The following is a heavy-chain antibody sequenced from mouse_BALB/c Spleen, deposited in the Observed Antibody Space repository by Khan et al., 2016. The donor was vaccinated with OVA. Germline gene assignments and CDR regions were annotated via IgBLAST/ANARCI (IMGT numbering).Heavy chain of an antibody. CDR3: ARGNYYGYAMDY. V-gene: IGHV3-2*02. CDR2: ISYSGST. CDR1: GYSITSNYA. D-gene: IGHD1-1*01. J-gene: IGHJ4*01. Sequence: EVQLQESGPGLVKPSQPLSLTCTVTGYSITSNYAWNWIRQFPGNKLEWMGYISYSGSTSYNPSLKSRISITRDTSKNQFFLQLNSVTTEDTATXYCARGNYYGYAMDYWGQGTSVTISS.